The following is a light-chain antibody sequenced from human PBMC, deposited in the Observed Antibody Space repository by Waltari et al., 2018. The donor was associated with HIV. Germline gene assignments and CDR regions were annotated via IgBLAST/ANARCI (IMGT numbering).Light chain of an antibody. CDR1: QSIGSN. Sequence: EIVLPQSPDSQSVTPKEKVTITCRASQSIGSNLHWYQQKPDQSPKLLTKYASRSFSGVPSRFSGSGSGTDFTLTISRLEAEDAATYYCHQSSSLPHTFGQGTKLEIK. CDR3: HQSSSLPHT. J-gene: IGKJ2*01. CDR2: YAS. V-gene: IGKV6-21*01.